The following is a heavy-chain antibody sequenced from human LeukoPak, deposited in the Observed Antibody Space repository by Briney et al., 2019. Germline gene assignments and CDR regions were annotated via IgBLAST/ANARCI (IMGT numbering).Heavy chain of an antibody. J-gene: IGHJ6*03. CDR1: GFSLSTSGVG. V-gene: IGHV2-5*01. CDR2: IYWNDDK. Sequence: SGPTLVKPTQTLTLTCTFSGFSLSTSGVGVGWIRQPPGKALEWLALIYWNDDKRYSPSLKSRLTIIKDTSKNQVVLTMTNMDPVDTATYYCHGEWLEDYYYYYMDVWGKGTTVTVSS. CDR3: HGEWLEDYYYYYMDV. D-gene: IGHD3-3*01.